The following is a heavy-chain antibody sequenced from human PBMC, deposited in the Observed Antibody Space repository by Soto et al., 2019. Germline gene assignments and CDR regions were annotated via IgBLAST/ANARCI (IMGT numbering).Heavy chain of an antibody. CDR1: GGTFSSYA. V-gene: IGHV1-69*13. CDR3: ARAKWGYDILTGYGTNWFDP. Sequence: SVKVSCKASGGTFSSYAISWVRQAPGQGLEWMGGIIPIFGTANYAQKFQGRVTITADESTSTAYMELSSLRSEDTAVYYCARAKWGYDILTGYGTNWFDPWGQGTLVTVSS. J-gene: IGHJ5*02. D-gene: IGHD3-9*01. CDR2: IIPIFGTA.